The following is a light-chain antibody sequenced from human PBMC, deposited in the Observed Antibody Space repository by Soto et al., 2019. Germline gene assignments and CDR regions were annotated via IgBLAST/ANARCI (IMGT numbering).Light chain of an antibody. CDR1: QTISTY. CDR3: QQSFSPLLS. V-gene: IGKV1-39*01. CDR2: DAS. Sequence: DIQLTQSPSSPSASVGDRVTITCCTSQTISTYLTCFKQKPGNAPKVLIYDASTLQSGVPSRFSGSGSGAEFTLTITGLQSEEFATYYRQQSFSPLLSVGGGTKVDIK. J-gene: IGKJ4*01.